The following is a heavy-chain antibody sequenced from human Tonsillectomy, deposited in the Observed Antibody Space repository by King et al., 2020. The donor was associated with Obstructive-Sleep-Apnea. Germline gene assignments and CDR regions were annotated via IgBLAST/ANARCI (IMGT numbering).Heavy chain of an antibody. V-gene: IGHV1-18*04. D-gene: IGHD2-2*01. CDR2: ISAYKGNT. J-gene: IGHJ6*02. Sequence: VQLVESGAEVKKPGASVKVSCKASGYTFTSYGISWVRQAPGQGLEWMGWISAYKGNTNYAQKLQGRVTMTTDTSTSTAYMELGSLRSDDTAVYYCARGGIVVVPAAMDYYYGMDVWGQGTTVTVSS. CDR3: ARGGIVVVPAAMDYYYGMDV. CDR1: GYTFTSYG.